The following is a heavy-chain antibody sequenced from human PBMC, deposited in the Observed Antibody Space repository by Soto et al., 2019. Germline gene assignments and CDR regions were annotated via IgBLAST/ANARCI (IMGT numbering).Heavy chain of an antibody. J-gene: IGHJ4*02. CDR3: ARDSGFRYSSGWLTPDY. CDR2: ISYDGSNK. Sequence: GGSLRLSCAASGFTFSSYAMHWVRQAPGKGLEWVAVISYDGSNKYYADSVKGRFTISRDNSKNTLYLQMNSLRAEDTAVYYCARDSGFRYSSGWLTPDYWGQGTLVTVS. CDR1: GFTFSSYA. V-gene: IGHV3-30-3*01. D-gene: IGHD6-19*01.